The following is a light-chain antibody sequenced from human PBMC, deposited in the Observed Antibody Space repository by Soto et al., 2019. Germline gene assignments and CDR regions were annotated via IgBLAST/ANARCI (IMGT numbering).Light chain of an antibody. CDR3: QQLIPMYT. V-gene: IGKV1-9*01. Sequence: IQLTQSPSSLSASVGDRVTITCRASQGISSYLAWYQQKPRKAPKLLIYAASTLQSGVPSRFSGSGSGTDFTLTISSLQPEDFATYYCQQLIPMYTFGQGTKLEIK. CDR1: QGISSY. J-gene: IGKJ2*01. CDR2: AAS.